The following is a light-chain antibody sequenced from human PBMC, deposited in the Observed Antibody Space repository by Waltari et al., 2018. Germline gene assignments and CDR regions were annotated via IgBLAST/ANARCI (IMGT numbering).Light chain of an antibody. CDR2: KAS. CDR1: ENIYQL. V-gene: IGKV1-39*01. Sequence: DMQMTQSPSSLSASVGARVTITCRASENIYQLLHWYQKKPGKAPKLLIYKASTLQSGVPSRFSGSGSGTDYTFTISGLQSEDIATYYCQKNNRTPRTFGQGTKVEIK. J-gene: IGKJ1*01. CDR3: QKNNRTPRT.